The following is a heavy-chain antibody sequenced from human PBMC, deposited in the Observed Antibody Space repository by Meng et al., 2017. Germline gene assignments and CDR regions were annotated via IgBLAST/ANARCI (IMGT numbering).Heavy chain of an antibody. J-gene: IGHJ4*02. CDR1: GGSISSSNW. D-gene: IGHD2-15*01. V-gene: IGHV4-4*02. Sequence: QVQLQESGPGRVRPSGTLSLTCAVSGGSISSSNWWSWVRQPPGKGLEWIGEIYHSGSTNYNPSLKSRVTISVDKSKNQFSPKLSSVTAADTAVYYCARWSIYCSGGSCYSFDYWGQGTLVTVSS. CDR2: IYHSGST. CDR3: ARWSIYCSGGSCYSFDY.